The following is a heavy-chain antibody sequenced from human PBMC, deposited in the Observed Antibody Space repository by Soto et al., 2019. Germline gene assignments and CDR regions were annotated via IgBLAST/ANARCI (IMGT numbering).Heavy chain of an antibody. CDR2: ISYDGSNK. V-gene: IGHV3-30-3*02. D-gene: IGHD5-12*01. Sequence: GGSLRLSCAASGFTFSSYAMHWVRQAPGKGLEWVAVISYDGSNKYYADSVKGRFTISRDNSKNTLYLQMNSLRADDTAVYYCAKSPRSGYEAPWDYWGQGTQVTVSS. CDR1: GFTFSSYA. J-gene: IGHJ4*02. CDR3: AKSPRSGYEAPWDY.